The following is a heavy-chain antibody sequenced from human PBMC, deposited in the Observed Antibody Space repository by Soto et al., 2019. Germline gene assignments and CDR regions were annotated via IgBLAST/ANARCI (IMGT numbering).Heavy chain of an antibody. Sequence: GGSLRLSCAASEFTVSSYYMTWVRQAPGKGLEWVSTIYGGGSTYYADSVKGRFTISKDNSRNTLYLQINSLRAEDTAVYYCARGFDYDAFDYWGQGTLVTVYS. CDR3: ARGFDYDAFDY. CDR1: EFTVSSYY. J-gene: IGHJ4*02. V-gene: IGHV3-53*01. D-gene: IGHD4-17*01. CDR2: IYGGGST.